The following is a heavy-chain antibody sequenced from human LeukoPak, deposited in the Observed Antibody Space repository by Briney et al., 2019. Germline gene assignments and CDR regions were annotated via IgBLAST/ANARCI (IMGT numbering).Heavy chain of an antibody. J-gene: IGHJ6*02. CDR1: GYTFTGYY. Sequence: GASVKVSCKASGYTFTGYYIHWVRQAPGQGLEWMGWISPNSGGTNYAQKFQGRVTMTRDTSISTAYMELSRLTSDDTAVYSCARDQPMTTGGHYGMDVWGQGTTVTVS. CDR3: ARDQPMTTGGHYGMDV. D-gene: IGHD4-11*01. V-gene: IGHV1-2*02. CDR2: ISPNSGGT.